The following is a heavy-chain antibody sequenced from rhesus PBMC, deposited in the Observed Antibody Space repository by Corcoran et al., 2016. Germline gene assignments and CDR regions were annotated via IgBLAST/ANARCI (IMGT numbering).Heavy chain of an antibody. D-gene: IGHD1-44*02. Sequence: QLQLQESGPGLVKPSETLSLTCAVSGGSISGYWWGWIRQPPGKGLEWSGYIGGSSGSTYYNPSLKSRVTISTDTSKNQFSLKLSSVTAADTAVYYCATTIVGADYFDYWGQGVLVTVSS. J-gene: IGHJ4*01. CDR2: IGGSSGST. CDR1: GGSISGYW. CDR3: ATTIVGADYFDY. V-gene: IGHV4-165*01.